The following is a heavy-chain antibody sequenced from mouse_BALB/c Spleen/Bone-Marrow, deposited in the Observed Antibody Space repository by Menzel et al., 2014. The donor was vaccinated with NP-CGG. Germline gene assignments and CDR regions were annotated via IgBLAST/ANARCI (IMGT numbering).Heavy chain of an antibody. CDR1: GYTFXIYY. CDR2: INPSNGGT. D-gene: IGHD3-2*01. V-gene: IGHV1S81*02. Sequence: VKLQESGAELVKPGASVKLSCKASGYTFXIYYMFWVKQRPGQGLEWIGEINPSNGGTNFNEKFKSKATLTVDKSSSTAYMQLSSLTSEDSAVYYCTRNGPDSSGYPAWFAYWGQGTLVTVSA. CDR3: TRNGPDSSGYPAWFAY. J-gene: IGHJ3*01.